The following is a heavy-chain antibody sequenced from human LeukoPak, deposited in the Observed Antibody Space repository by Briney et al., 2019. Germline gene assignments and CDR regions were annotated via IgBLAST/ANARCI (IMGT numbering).Heavy chain of an antibody. CDR1: GYTFSNYG. CDR3: ARDLTAGRLVAGVVY. D-gene: IGHD7-27*01. J-gene: IGHJ4*02. Sequence: ASVKVSCKASGYTFSNYGISWVRQAPGQGLEWMGWISAYNGNTNYEQKFQGRVTMTTDTSTNTVSMELRSLRSDDTALYYCARDLTAGRLVAGVVYWGQGTLVTVSS. V-gene: IGHV1-18*01. CDR2: ISAYNGNT.